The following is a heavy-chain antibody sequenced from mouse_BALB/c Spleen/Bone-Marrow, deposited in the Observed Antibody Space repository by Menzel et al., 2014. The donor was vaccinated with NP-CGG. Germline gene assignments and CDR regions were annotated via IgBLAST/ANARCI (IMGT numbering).Heavy chain of an antibody. CDR1: GFSLTGYG. D-gene: IGHD2-4*01. CDR2: IWGDGST. V-gene: IGHV2-6-7*01. CDR3: ARDSFLITRALDY. Sequence: VKLVESGPGLVAPSQSLSITCTVSGFSLTGYGASWVRQSPGKGLEWLGMIWGDGSTDYNSALKSRLSISKDNSKSQVFLKMNSLQTDDTARYYCARDSFLITRALDYWGQGTSVTVSS. J-gene: IGHJ4*01.